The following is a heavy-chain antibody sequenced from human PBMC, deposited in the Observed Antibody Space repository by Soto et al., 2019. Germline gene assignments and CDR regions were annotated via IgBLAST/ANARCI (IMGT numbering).Heavy chain of an antibody. J-gene: IGHJ3*02. CDR2: IYYSGST. Sequence: QVQLQESGPGLVKPSQTLSLTCTVSGGSISSGGYSWSWIRQDPGKGLEWIGDIYYSGSTYYNPSLKSQVTIAGDTSKNQYSLKWSSVAAADTDVYDWARDLGEWLSHEAFEISGQVTTVTVSS. V-gene: IGHV4-31*01. D-gene: IGHD3-3*01. CDR3: ARDLGEWLSHEAFEI. CDR1: GGSISSGGYS.